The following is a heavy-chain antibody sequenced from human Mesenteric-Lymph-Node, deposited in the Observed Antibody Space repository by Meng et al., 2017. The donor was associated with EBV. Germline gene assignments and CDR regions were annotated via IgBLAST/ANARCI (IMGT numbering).Heavy chain of an antibody. CDR1: GYTFTDYY. CDR2: VDPEDGET. V-gene: IGHV1-69-2*01. CDR3: AISQHYTTFYWFDP. Sequence: EVQLDKSGDEVKRPGATVKISCKVSGYTFTDYYMHWVQQAPGKGLEWMGLVDPEDGETIYAEKFQGRVSITADTSTDTAYMELSSLRSEDTAMYYCAISQHYTTFYWFDPWGQGTLVTVSS. D-gene: IGHD3-3*01. J-gene: IGHJ5*02.